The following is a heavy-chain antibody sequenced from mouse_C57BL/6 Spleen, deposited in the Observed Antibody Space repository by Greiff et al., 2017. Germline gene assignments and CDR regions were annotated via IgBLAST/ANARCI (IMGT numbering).Heavy chain of an antibody. CDR3: ARGYDYDGDGWFAY. D-gene: IGHD2-4*01. J-gene: IGHJ3*01. CDR2: ISSGSSTI. CDR1: GFTFSDYG. V-gene: IGHV5-17*01. Sequence: EVQLVESGGGLVKPGGSLKLSCAASGFTFSDYGIHWVRQAPEKGLEWVAYISSGSSTIYSADTVKGRFTISRDNAKNTLFLQMTSLSSEDTAMYYCARGYDYDGDGWFAYWGQGTLVTFSA.